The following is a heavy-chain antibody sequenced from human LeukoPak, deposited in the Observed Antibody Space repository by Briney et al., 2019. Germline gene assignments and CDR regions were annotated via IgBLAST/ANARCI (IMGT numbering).Heavy chain of an antibody. V-gene: IGHV3-30-3*01. Sequence: GRSLRLSCAASGFTFSSYAMHWVRQAPGKGLEWVAVISYDGSNKYYADSVKGRFTISRDNSKNTLYLQMNSLRAEDTAVYYCARMSSSSDAFDIWGQGTMVTVSS. CDR3: ARMSSSSDAFDI. J-gene: IGHJ3*02. D-gene: IGHD6-6*01. CDR1: GFTFSSYA. CDR2: ISYDGSNK.